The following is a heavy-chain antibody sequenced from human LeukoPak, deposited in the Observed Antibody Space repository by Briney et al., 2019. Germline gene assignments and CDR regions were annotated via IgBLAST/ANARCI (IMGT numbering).Heavy chain of an antibody. CDR2: ISAYNGNT. J-gene: IGHJ6*03. CDR1: GYTFTSYA. D-gene: IGHD5-18*01. CDR3: ARLRVDTAMDPYYYYYMDV. V-gene: IGHV1-18*01. Sequence: GASVKVSCKASGYTFTSYAMNWVRQAPGQGLEWMGWISAYNGNTNYAQKLQGRVTMTTDTSTSTAYMELRSLRSDDTAVYYCARLRVDTAMDPYYYYYMDVWGKGTTVTISS.